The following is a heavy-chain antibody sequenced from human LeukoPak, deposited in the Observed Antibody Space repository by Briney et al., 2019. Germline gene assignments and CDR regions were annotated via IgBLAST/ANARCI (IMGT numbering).Heavy chain of an antibody. Sequence: SETLSLTCTVSGDSLIRNFYYWGWIRQPPGKGLEWIGEINHSGRTNYNPSLKIRVTISVDTSKNHFSLKLSSVTAADTAVYYCARDRWNEGFTGSLSLSRYNYRLDVWGQGTAVTVSS. CDR1: GDSLIRNFYY. CDR2: INHSGRT. V-gene: IGHV4-39*07. D-gene: IGHD2-15*01. CDR3: ARDRWNEGFTGSLSLSRYNYRLDV. J-gene: IGHJ6*02.